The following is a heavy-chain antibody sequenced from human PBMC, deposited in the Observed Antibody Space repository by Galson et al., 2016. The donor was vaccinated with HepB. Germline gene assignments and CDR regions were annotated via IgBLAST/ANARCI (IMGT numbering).Heavy chain of an antibody. V-gene: IGHV3-9*01. CDR2: ISWKSGSI. CDR1: GFTFDDHA. Sequence: SLRLSCAASGFTFDDHAMHWVRQAPGKGLEWVAGISWKSGSIGYADSVKGRLTISRDNAKNSLYRQMNSLRAEDKALYYCAKGLRFIYRYGMDVWGQGTTVTVSS. D-gene: IGHD3-16*02. J-gene: IGHJ6*02. CDR3: AKGLRFIYRYGMDV.